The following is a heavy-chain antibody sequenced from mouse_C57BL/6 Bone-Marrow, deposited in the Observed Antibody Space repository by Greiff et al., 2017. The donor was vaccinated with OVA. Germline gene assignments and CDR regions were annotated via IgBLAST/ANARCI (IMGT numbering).Heavy chain of an antibody. J-gene: IGHJ2*01. V-gene: IGHV1-55*01. CDR3: ARSHTRQLRLPLDY. CDR1: GYTFTSYW. D-gene: IGHD3-2*02. Sequence: QVQLQQPGAELVKPGASVKMSCKASGYTFTSYWITWVKQRPGQGLEWIGDIYPGSGSTNYNEKFKSKATLTVDTSSSTAYMQLSSLTSEDSAVYYCARSHTRQLRLPLDYWGQGTTLTVSS. CDR2: IYPGSGST.